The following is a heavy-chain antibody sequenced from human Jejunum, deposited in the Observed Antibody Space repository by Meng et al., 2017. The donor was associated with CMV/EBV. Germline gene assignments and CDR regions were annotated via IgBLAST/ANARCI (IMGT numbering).Heavy chain of an antibody. CDR3: AKERIELWYFDY. D-gene: IGHD2-21*01. Sequence: SVFSFGASALSWFPPAPGKGLGWVAAISCSRPLTHYADSVEGRFIISQDKSKNTLYLQMNTVTAEDTAIYYCAKERIELWYFDYWGQGTRVTVSS. CDR2: ISCSRPLT. CDR1: VFSFGASA. J-gene: IGHJ4*02. V-gene: IGHV3-23*01.